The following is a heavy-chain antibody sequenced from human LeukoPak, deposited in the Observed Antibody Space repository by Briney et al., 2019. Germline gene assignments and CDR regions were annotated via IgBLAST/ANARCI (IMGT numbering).Heavy chain of an antibody. J-gene: IGHJ5*01. Sequence: PSETLSLTCTVSGGSISHTDYCWGWIRQPPGKGLEWIASIYYSGSTNYNPSLKSRVTISVDTSKNQFSLKLTSVTAADTAMYYCARGRVPMVRGVIGDSWGQGTLVTVSS. D-gene: IGHD3-10*01. CDR1: GGSISHTDYC. V-gene: IGHV4-39*01. CDR3: ARGRVPMVRGVIGDS. CDR2: IYYSGST.